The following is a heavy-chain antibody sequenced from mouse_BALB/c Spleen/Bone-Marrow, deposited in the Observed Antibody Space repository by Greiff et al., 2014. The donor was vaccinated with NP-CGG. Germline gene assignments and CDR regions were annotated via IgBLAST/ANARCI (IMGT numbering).Heavy chain of an antibody. CDR2: INPYNDGT. Sequence: VQLQQSGPELVKPGASVKMSCKASGYTFTNYVMHWVKQKPGQGLEWIGYINPYNDGTKYNEKFKGKPTLTSDKSSGTAYMELSSLTSEDSAVYYCARRPSFYGSSYGAMDYWGQGTSVTVSS. V-gene: IGHV1-14*01. J-gene: IGHJ4*01. D-gene: IGHD1-1*01. CDR1: GYTFTNYV. CDR3: ARRPSFYGSSYGAMDY.